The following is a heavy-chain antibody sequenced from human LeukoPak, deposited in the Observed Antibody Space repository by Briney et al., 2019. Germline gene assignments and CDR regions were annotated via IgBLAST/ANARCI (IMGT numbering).Heavy chain of an antibody. CDR1: GFTFSTYS. V-gene: IGHV3-21*01. Sequence: GGSLRLSRAASGFTFSTYSMNWVRQAPGKGLEWVSSISSGSSYIYYADSVKGRFTVSRDNAKNSLYLQMNSLRPEDTAVYYCARERLTGTTFGYGMDVWGQGTTVTVSS. J-gene: IGHJ6*02. D-gene: IGHD1-20*01. CDR3: ARERLTGTTFGYGMDV. CDR2: ISSGSSYI.